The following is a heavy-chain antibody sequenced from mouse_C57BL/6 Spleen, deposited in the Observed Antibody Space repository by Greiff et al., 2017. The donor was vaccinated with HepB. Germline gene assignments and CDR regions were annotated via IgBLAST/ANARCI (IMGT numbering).Heavy chain of an antibody. Sequence: EVKVVESGGGLVKPGGSLKLSCAASGFTFSDYGMHWVRQAPEKGLEWVAYISSGSSTIYYADTVTGRFTISRDNAKNTLFLQMTSLRSEDTAMYYCAKGYYDSSYYFDYWGQGTTLTVSS. CDR1: GFTFSDYG. J-gene: IGHJ2*01. CDR3: AKGYYDSSYYFDY. D-gene: IGHD1-1*01. CDR2: ISSGSSTI. V-gene: IGHV5-17*01.